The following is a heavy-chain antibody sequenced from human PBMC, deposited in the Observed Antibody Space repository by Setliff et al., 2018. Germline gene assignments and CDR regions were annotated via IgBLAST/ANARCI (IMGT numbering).Heavy chain of an antibody. Sequence: ASVKVSCKTSGYAFTDNYIHWVRQAPGQGLEWMGWINPKTGGTNLAQKFQGWVSMTRDTSITTAYMELSRLRSDDTAVYYCARDRDSSGYPYYFDYWGQGTLVTVSS. V-gene: IGHV1-2*04. CDR3: ARDRDSSGYPYYFDY. CDR1: GYAFTDNY. D-gene: IGHD3-22*01. J-gene: IGHJ4*02. CDR2: INPKTGGT.